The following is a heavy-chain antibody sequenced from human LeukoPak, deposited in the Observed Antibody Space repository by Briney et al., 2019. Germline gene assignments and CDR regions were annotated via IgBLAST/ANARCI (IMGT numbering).Heavy chain of an antibody. D-gene: IGHD3-3*01. CDR3: ARDKESSTIFGGYYYYGMDV. V-gene: IGHV3-53*01. CDR1: GFALSSNY. J-gene: IGHJ6*02. Sequence: PGGSLTLSCPATGFALSSNYMSWVGQARGKGLEGVSVIYSGGGTYYADAVEGRFTISRDNSKTTLYLKMNSLRAEDTAVYYCARDKESSTIFGGYYYYGMDVWGQGTTVTVSS. CDR2: IYSGGGT.